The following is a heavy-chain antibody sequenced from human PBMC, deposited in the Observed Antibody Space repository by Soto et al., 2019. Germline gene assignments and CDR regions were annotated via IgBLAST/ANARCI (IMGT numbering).Heavy chain of an antibody. V-gene: IGHV4-39*02. Sequence: SETLSLTCDVSGGPVGYTSFYWGWLRQSPGKGLEWIGSVHHSVTTYYNPSLKGRVTISIDTSKNQFSLRLTSVTAADTAVYYCARDTSSTSLRAEYFQFWGQGTQVTVSS. CDR2: VHHSVTT. CDR3: ARDTSSTSLRAEYFQF. J-gene: IGHJ1*01. D-gene: IGHD6-13*01. CDR1: GGPVGYTSFY.